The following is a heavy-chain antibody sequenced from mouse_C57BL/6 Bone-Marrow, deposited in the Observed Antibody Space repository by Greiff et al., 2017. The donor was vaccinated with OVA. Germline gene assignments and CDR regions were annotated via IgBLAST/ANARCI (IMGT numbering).Heavy chain of an antibody. J-gene: IGHJ4*01. CDR1: GYTFTSYW. V-gene: IGHV1-72*01. Sequence: QVQLKESGAELVKPGASVKLSCKASGYTFTSYWMHWVKQRPGRGLEWIGRIDPNSGGTKYNEKFKSKATLTVDKPSSTAYMQLSSLTSEDSAVYYCARGAFYYGNYVNYAMDYWGQGTSVTVSS. CDR3: ARGAFYYGNYVNYAMDY. CDR2: IDPNSGGT. D-gene: IGHD2-1*01.